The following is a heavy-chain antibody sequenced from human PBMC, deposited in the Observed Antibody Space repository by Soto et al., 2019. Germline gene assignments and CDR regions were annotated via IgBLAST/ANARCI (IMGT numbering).Heavy chain of an antibody. D-gene: IGHD1-1*01. V-gene: IGHV1-69*01. J-gene: IGHJ6*02. Sequence: QVQLVQSGAEVKKPGSSVKVSCKASGGTLSNYAISWVRQAPGQGLEWMGGIIPFFGTTNYAQKFQGRVTITADESTSTAYMDLSSLRSDDTAIYYCARARDDLDYYYYYGMDVWGQGTPVTVSS. CDR3: ARARDDLDYYYYYGMDV. CDR2: IIPFFGTT. CDR1: GGTLSNYA.